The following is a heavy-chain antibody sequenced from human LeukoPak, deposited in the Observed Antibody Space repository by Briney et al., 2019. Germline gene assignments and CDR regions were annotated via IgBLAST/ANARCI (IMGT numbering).Heavy chain of an antibody. Sequence: PSETPSLTCTMSGGSMSNYYWSWIRQPPGKGLEWIGFIYYSGSTNYNPSLKSRVTISVDTSENQFSLKLSSVTAADTAVYYCARLPSRAVAGRPFDYWGQGTLVTVSS. D-gene: IGHD6-19*01. CDR3: ARLPSRAVAGRPFDY. CDR1: GGSMSNYY. CDR2: IYYSGST. J-gene: IGHJ4*02. V-gene: IGHV4-59*08.